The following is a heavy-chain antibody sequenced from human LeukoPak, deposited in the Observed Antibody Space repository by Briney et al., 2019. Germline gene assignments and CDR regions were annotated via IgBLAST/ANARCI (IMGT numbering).Heavy chain of an antibody. CDR2: ISYDGRYK. Sequence: GGSLRLSCAASGFTFSSYAIHWVRQAPGKGLEGVAVISYDGRYKYYADSVKGRFTISRDNSNNTLYLQMNSLRAEDTAVYYCARDISIAAAGYYFDYWGQGTLVTVSS. CDR3: ARDISIAAAGYYFDY. CDR1: GFTFSSYA. J-gene: IGHJ4*02. V-gene: IGHV3-30*04. D-gene: IGHD6-13*01.